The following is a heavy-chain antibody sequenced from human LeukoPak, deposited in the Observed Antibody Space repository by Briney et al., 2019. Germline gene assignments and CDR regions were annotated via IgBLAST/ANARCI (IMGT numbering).Heavy chain of an antibody. CDR1: GGTFSSYA. D-gene: IGHD3-10*01. V-gene: IGHV1-69*04. J-gene: IGHJ5*02. Sequence: SVKASFKASGGTFSSYAISWVRQAPGQGLEWMGRIIPILGLANYAQKFQGRVTITADKSTSTAYMELSSLRSEDTAVYYCASYYGSGSYFDPWGQGTLVTVSS. CDR3: ASYYGSGSYFDP. CDR2: IIPILGLA.